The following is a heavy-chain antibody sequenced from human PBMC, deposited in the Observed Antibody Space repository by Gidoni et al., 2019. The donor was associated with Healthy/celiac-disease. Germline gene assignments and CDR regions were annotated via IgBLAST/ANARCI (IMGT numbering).Heavy chain of an antibody. V-gene: IGHV4-59*01. CDR3: ARGWGNRWLQLLDAFDI. Sequence: QVQLQESGPGLVKPSETLSLTCTVSGGSISSYYWSWIRQPPGKGLEWIGYIYYSGSTNYNPSLKSRVTISVDTSKNQFSLKLSSVTAADTAVYYCARGWGNRWLQLLDAFDIWGQGTMVTVSS. J-gene: IGHJ3*02. CDR2: IYYSGST. D-gene: IGHD5-12*01. CDR1: GGSISSYY.